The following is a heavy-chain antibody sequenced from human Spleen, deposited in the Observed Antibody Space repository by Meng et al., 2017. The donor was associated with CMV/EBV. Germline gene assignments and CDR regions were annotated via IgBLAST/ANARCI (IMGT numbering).Heavy chain of an antibody. CDR1: GYTFTSYY. CDR3: ARDPRTFHYDIWSCYCMDV. Sequence: ASVKVSCKASGYTFTSYYINWVRQAPGQGLEWMGVINPSGGTTNYAQKFQGRVTMTRDTSTSTVYMEVSGLRSEDTAVYYCARDPRTFHYDIWSCYCMDVWGQGTTVTVSS. V-gene: IGHV1-46*01. CDR2: INPSGGTT. J-gene: IGHJ6*02. D-gene: IGHD3-3*01.